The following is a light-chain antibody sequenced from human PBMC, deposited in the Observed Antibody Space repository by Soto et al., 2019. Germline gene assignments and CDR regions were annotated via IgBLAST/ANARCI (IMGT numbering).Light chain of an antibody. CDR3: QQYGDSPWT. CDR2: GAS. V-gene: IGKV3-20*01. CDR1: QSVSSTY. J-gene: IGKJ1*01. Sequence: EIVLTQSPGTLSLSPGERATLSCRANQSVSSTYLAWYQQKPGQAPRLLIYGASSRATGVPDRFSGSGSGTDFTLTISRLEPEDFALYYCQQYGDSPWTFGQGTKVEFK.